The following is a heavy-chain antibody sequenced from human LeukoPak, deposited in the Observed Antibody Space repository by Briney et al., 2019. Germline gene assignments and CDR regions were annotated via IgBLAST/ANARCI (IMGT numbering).Heavy chain of an antibody. CDR2: IKQDGSEK. Sequence: GGSLRLSCEASGFTLSRYWMTWVRQAPGKGLEVVASIKQDGSEKYYVDSVKGRFTISRDNAKNSLYLQMNSLRVEDTAVYYCARDGDYYNSPFDYWGQGTLVTVSS. V-gene: IGHV3-7*01. CDR1: GFTLSRYW. D-gene: IGHD3-22*01. CDR3: ARDGDYYNSPFDY. J-gene: IGHJ4*02.